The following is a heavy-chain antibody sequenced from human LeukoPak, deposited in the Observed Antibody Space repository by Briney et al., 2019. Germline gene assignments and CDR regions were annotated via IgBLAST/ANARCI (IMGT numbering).Heavy chain of an antibody. J-gene: IGHJ4*02. CDR1: GGSINSNSHH. CDR3: ARLRGYTDGPPAY. CDR2: IYYSGDNSGDT. Sequence: SETLSLTCTVSGGSINSNSHHWGWIRQPPWKGLEWIGSIYYSGDNSGDTYYNPSLKSRVTISVDTSKNQFSLKLSSVTAADTAVYFCARLRGYTDGPPAYWGQGTLVTVSP. D-gene: IGHD5-18*01. V-gene: IGHV4-39*01.